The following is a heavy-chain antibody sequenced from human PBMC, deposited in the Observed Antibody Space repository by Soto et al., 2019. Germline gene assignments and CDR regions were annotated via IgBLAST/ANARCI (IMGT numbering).Heavy chain of an antibody. V-gene: IGHV3-48*03. D-gene: IGHD2-21*01. CDR1: GFTFSGDG. CDR3: ARETFVVVSATVQYFFGMDV. CDR2: ISQSGSSK. Sequence: GGSLRLSCAASGFTFSGDGMNWVRQAPGKGLEWISYISQSGSSKYYADSVRGRFAISRDNAKNSFYLQLNSLRGDVSAVYFCARETFVVVSATVQYFFGMDVWGPGTTVTVSS. J-gene: IGHJ6*02.